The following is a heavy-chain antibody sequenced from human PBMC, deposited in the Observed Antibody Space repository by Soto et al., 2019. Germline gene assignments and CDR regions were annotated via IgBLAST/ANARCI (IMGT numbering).Heavy chain of an antibody. D-gene: IGHD6-6*01. V-gene: IGHV6-1*01. Sequence: QVQLQQSGPGLVKPSQTLSLTCAISGDSVSSNSAAWNWIRQSPSRGLEWLGRTYYRSKWYNDYAGSVKSRITINPDTSKNQLSLQLNSVTPDDTAVYYCARYLTQQLVPTGGMDVWGQGTTVTVSS. CDR3: ARYLTQQLVPTGGMDV. CDR2: TYYRSKWYN. J-gene: IGHJ6*02. CDR1: GDSVSSNSAA.